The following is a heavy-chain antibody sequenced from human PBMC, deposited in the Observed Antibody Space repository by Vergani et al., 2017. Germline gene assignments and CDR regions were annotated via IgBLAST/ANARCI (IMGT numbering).Heavy chain of an antibody. CDR1: GFTFTNFA. CDR2: IRYDGTKR. V-gene: IGHV3-30*02. D-gene: IGHD3-22*01. Sequence: VQLLESGGNLVQPGGSLRLSCAASGFTFTNFAMTWVRQAPGEGLEWVAFIRYDGTKRFYGDSVKGRFTISRDNSQTTVFLQMNSLRADDSAVYYCTKAGQYDSDNFHDSWGQGALVTVAS. J-gene: IGHJ1*01. CDR3: TKAGQYDSDNFHDS.